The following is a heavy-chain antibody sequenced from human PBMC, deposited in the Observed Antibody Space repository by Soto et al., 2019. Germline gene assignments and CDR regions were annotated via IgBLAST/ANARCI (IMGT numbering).Heavy chain of an antibody. V-gene: IGHV3-30*18. J-gene: IGHJ6*02. Sequence: GGSLRLSCAASGFTFSSYGMHWVRQAPGKGLEWVAVISYDGSNKYYADSVKGRFTISRDNSKNTLYLQMNSLRAEDTAVYYCAKDLGIVATIDYYGMDVWGQGTTVTVSS. CDR2: ISYDGSNK. D-gene: IGHD5-12*01. CDR3: AKDLGIVATIDYYGMDV. CDR1: GFTFSSYG.